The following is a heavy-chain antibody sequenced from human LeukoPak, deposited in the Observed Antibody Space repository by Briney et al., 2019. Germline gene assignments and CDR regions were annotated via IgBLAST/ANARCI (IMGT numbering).Heavy chain of an antibody. J-gene: IGHJ4*02. V-gene: IGHV4-39*01. CDR2: IYYSGST. CDR1: GGSISSSSYY. D-gene: IGHD3-10*01. Sequence: SETLSLTCTVSGGSISSSSYYWGWIRQPPGKGLEWIGSIYYSGSTYYNPSLKSRVTISVDTSKNQFSLKLSSVTAADTAVYYCVRHDWGGGSGSYSFNYWGQGTLVTVSS. CDR3: VRHDWGGGSGSYSFNY.